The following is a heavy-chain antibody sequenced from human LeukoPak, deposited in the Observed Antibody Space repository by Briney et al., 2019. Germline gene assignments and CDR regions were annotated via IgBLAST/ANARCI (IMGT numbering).Heavy chain of an antibody. CDR3: ARDGDYYDSSGGYYYYMDV. CDR1: GYTFTSYY. Sequence: ASVRVSCKAFGYTFTSYYMHWVRQAPGQGLEWMGIINPSGGSTSYAQKFQGRVTMTRDTSTSTVYMELSSLRSEDTAVYYCARDGDYYDSSGGYYYYMDVWGKGTTVTVSS. V-gene: IGHV1-46*01. J-gene: IGHJ6*03. D-gene: IGHD3-22*01. CDR2: INPSGGST.